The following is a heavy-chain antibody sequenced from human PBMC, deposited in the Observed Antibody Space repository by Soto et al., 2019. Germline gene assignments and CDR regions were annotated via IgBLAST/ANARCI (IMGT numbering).Heavy chain of an antibody. CDR1: GYSFTSYW. Sequence: GESLKISCKGSGYSFTSYWISWLRQMAGKGLEWMGRIDPSDSYTNYSPSFQGRVTISADKSISTAYLQWSSLKASDNAMYYCARRFGSTTLHYYYYAMDVWGKGTKLTVSS. CDR2: IDPSDSYT. CDR3: ARRFGSTTLHYYYYAMDV. V-gene: IGHV5-10-1*01. J-gene: IGHJ6*04. D-gene: IGHD1-1*01.